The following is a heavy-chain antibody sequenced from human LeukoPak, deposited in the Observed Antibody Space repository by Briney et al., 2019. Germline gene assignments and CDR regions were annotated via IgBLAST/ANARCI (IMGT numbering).Heavy chain of an antibody. J-gene: IGHJ3*02. CDR3: ARQGHIVVVTASDAFDI. CDR1: GFTFSDYY. D-gene: IGHD2-21*02. V-gene: IGHV3-11*01. CDR2: ISSSGSTI. Sequence: GGSLRLSCAASGFTFSDYYMSWIRQAPGKGLEWVSYISSSGSTIYYADSVKGRFTISRDNAKNSLYLQMNSLRAEDTAVYYCARQGHIVVVTASDAFDIWGQGTMVTVSS.